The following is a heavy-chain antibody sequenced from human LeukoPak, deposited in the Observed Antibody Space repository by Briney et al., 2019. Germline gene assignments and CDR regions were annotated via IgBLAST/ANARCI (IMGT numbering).Heavy chain of an antibody. CDR2: IYYSGST. D-gene: IGHD3-22*01. Sequence: SETLSLTCTVSGGSISSGGYYWSWIRQHPGKGLEWTGYIYYSGSTYYSPSLKSRVTISVDTSKNQFSLKLSSVTAADTAVYYCAIGSGSSGYYYGGDGWFDPWGQGTLVTVSS. V-gene: IGHV4-31*03. CDR1: GGSISSGGYY. J-gene: IGHJ5*02. CDR3: AIGSGSSGYYYGGDGWFDP.